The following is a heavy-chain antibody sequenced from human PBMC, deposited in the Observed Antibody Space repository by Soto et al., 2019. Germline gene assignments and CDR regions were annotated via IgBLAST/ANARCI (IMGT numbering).Heavy chain of an antibody. Sequence: EGSLRLSCAASGFTFSNYWMTWVRQAPGEGLEWVANIKQDGSETYHVDSVKGRFTISRDNAKNSLYLQMNSLRVEDTAVYYCARDAAAMRIVSLLNSPDYRGQGTRFTVSS. D-gene: IGHD3-22*01. CDR3: ARDAAAMRIVSLLNSPDY. CDR1: GFTFSNYW. V-gene: IGHV3-7*01. CDR2: IKQDGSET. J-gene: IGHJ4*02.